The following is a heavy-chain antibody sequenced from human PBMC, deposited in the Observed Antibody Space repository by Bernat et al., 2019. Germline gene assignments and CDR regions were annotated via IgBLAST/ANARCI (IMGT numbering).Heavy chain of an antibody. D-gene: IGHD6-13*01. Sequence: QVQLVESGGGVVQPGRSLRLSCAASGFTFSSHAMHWVRQAPGKGLEWVAVISYDGSNTYYADSVKGRFTISRDNSKNTLYLQMNSLRAEDTAVYYCAAAVGYWGQGTLVTVSS. V-gene: IGHV3-30-3*01. CDR2: ISYDGSNT. CDR3: AAAVGY. CDR1: GFTFSSHA. J-gene: IGHJ4*02.